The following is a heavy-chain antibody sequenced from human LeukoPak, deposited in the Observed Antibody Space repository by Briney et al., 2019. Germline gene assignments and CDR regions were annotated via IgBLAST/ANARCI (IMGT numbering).Heavy chain of an antibody. CDR2: IYYSGST. CDR1: GGSISSSSYY. J-gene: IGHJ4*02. CDR3: ARIVGASDY. V-gene: IGHV4-39*01. D-gene: IGHD1-26*01. Sequence: SETLSLTCTVSGGSISSSSYYWGWIRQPPGKGLEWIGSIYYSGSTYYNPSLKSRVTISVDTSKNQFSLKLSSVTAADTAVYYCARIVGASDYWGQGTLVTVSS.